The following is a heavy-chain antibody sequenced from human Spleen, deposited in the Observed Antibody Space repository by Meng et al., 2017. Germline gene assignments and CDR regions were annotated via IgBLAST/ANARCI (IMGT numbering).Heavy chain of an antibody. J-gene: IGHJ4*02. CDR3: ARSRVTYYYGSGSQFGY. V-gene: IGHV1-2*02. CDR1: GYTFTGYY. CDR2: INPNSGGT. Sequence: ASVKVSCKASGYTFTGYYMHWVRQAPGQGLEWMGWINPNSGGTNYAQKFQGRVTMTRDTSISTAYMELSRLRSDDTAVYYCARSRVTYYYGSGSQFGYWGQGTLVTVSS. D-gene: IGHD3-10*01.